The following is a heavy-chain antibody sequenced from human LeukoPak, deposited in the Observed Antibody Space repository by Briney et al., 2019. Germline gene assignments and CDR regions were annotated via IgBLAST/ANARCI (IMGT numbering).Heavy chain of an antibody. J-gene: IGHJ6*02. CDR1: GGSISSYY. V-gene: IGHV4-59*01. CDR3: ARLPVDIVATTPQYYYYYGMDV. Sequence: PSETLSLTCTVSGGSISSYYWSWIRQPPGKGLEWIGYIYYSGSTNYNPSLKRRLTISVDTSKNQFSLKLSSVTAADTAVYYCARLPVDIVATTPQYYYYYGMDVWGQGTTVTVSS. CDR2: IYYSGST. D-gene: IGHD5-12*01.